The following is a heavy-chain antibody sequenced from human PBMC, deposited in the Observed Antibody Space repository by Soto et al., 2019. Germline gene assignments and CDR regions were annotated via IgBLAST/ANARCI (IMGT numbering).Heavy chain of an antibody. CDR2: INADNGDS. CDR3: ARDTGSGIRVEPGIFAY. J-gene: IGHJ4*02. Sequence: QVQLVQSGAEVKKPGASVKVSCNPSGYAFTSYTMHWVRQAPGQGLEWMGWINADNGDSKYSQKFQGRVTITRDTSASIAYIELSSLRSEDTAVYYCARDTGSGIRVEPGIFAYWGQGTLVTVSS. V-gene: IGHV1-3*01. CDR1: GYAFTSYT. D-gene: IGHD1-26*01.